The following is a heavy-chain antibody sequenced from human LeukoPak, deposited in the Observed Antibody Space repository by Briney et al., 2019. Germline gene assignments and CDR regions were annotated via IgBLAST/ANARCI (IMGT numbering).Heavy chain of an antibody. Sequence: PSETLSLTCTVSGGSMSPYHWGWIRQPPGKGLEWIGTIHYRGNTYYNPSLKSRVVMSVDTSRNQFFLQLGSVTAADTAVYYCARIRLAASSGGVDVWGRGTTVTVSS. V-gene: IGHV4-39*01. CDR3: ARIRLAASSGGVDV. J-gene: IGHJ6*02. CDR1: GGSMSPYH. D-gene: IGHD3-16*01. CDR2: IHYRGNT.